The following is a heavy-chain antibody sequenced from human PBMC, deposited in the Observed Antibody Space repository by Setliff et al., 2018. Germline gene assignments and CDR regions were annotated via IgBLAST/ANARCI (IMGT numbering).Heavy chain of an antibody. CDR3: ARGPVDFVVVPAAAKFDY. J-gene: IGHJ4*02. V-gene: IGHV1-18*04. D-gene: IGHD2-2*01. Sequence: ASVKVSCKASGYTFNNYGINWVRQAPGQGFEWMGWMSVYAQKFQGRVTMTTDAPTSTAYMELRSLTSDDTAVYYCARGPVDFVVVPAAAKFDYWGQGTLVTVSS. CDR2: MSV. CDR1: GYTFNNYG.